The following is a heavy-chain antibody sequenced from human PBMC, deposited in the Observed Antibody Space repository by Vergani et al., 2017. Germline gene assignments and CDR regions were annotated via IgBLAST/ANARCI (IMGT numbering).Heavy chain of an antibody. CDR2: ISAYNGNT. CDR1: GYTFTSYG. Sequence: QVQLVQSGAEVKKPGASVKVSCKASGYTFTSYGISWVRQAPGQGLEWMGWISAYNGNTNYAQKLQGRVTMTTDTSTSTAYMELRSLRSDDTAVYYCARSMVRGVIIPLARYYYYGMDVWGQGTTVTVSS. J-gene: IGHJ6*02. V-gene: IGHV1-18*01. D-gene: IGHD3-10*01. CDR3: ARSMVRGVIIPLARYYYYGMDV.